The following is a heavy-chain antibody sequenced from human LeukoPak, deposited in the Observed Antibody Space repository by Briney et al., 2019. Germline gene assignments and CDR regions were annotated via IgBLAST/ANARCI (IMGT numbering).Heavy chain of an antibody. D-gene: IGHD3-10*01. V-gene: IGHV4-30-2*01. J-gene: IGHJ4*02. CDR1: GGSISSGGYS. Sequence: KSSQTLSLTCAVSGGSISSGGYSWSWIRQPPGKGLEWIGYIYHSGSTYYNPSLKSRVTISVDRSKNQFSLKLSSVTVADTAVYYCARGKFGELSDFDYWGQGTLVTVSS. CDR2: IYHSGST. CDR3: ARGKFGELSDFDY.